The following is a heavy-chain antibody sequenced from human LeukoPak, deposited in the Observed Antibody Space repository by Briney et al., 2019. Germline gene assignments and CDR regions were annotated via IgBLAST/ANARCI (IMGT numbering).Heavy chain of an antibody. CDR3: ARGSEYDSSGYPSYAFDI. CDR1: GFTVSSNY. J-gene: IGHJ3*02. CDR2: IYSGGST. Sequence: PGGSLRLSCAASGFTVSSNYMSWVRQAPGKGLEWVSVIYSGGSTYYADSVKGRFTISRDNSKNTLYLQMHSLRAEDTAVYYCARGSEYDSSGYPSYAFDIWGQGTMVTVSS. V-gene: IGHV3-66*01. D-gene: IGHD3-22*01.